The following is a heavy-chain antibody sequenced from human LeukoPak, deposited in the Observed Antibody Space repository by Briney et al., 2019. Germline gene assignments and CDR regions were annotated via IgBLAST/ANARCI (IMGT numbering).Heavy chain of an antibody. J-gene: IGHJ4*02. V-gene: IGHV1-69*13. Sequence: SVKVSCKASGSTFTDYYMHWVRQAPGQGLEWMGGIIPIFGRANYAQKFQGRVTITADDSTSTAYMELSSLRSENTAVYYCADLVYCSSSSCYEPFNQTWGQGTLVTVSP. CDR3: ADLVYCSSSSCYEPFNQT. CDR2: IIPIFGRA. CDR1: GSTFTDYY. D-gene: IGHD2-2*01.